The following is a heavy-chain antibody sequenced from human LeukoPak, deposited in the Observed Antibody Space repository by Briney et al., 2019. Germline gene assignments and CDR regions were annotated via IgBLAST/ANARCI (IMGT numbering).Heavy chain of an antibody. Sequence: SETLSLTCTVSGGSISTSSSYWGWIRQPPGKGLEWIGILSDSGSTFYNPSLKSRVTMSVDTSKNQFSLRLSSVTAADTAVYYCARRHSNSWSPVFDSWGQGTLVTFSS. CDR3: ARRHSNSWSPVFDS. J-gene: IGHJ4*02. D-gene: IGHD6-13*01. CDR1: GGSISTSSSY. V-gene: IGHV4-39*01. CDR2: LSDSGST.